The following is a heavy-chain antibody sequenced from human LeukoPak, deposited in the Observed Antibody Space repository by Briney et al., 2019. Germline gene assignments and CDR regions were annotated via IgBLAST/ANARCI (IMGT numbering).Heavy chain of an antibody. CDR1: GLTFRSFG. V-gene: IGHV3-23*01. D-gene: IGHD2-2*01. CDR2: VSGSGAVT. CDR3: ARRYCASASCPQGY. J-gene: IGHJ4*02. Sequence: GGSLRLSCAASGLTFRSFGMSWVRQAPGKGLEWVSGVSGSGAVTYYADSVKGRFTISRDNAKYSLFLQMNSLRDDDTAVYYCARRYCASASCPQGYWGQGTLVTVSS.